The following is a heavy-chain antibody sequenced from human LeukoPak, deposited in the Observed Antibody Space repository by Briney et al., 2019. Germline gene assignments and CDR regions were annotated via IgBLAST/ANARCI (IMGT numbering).Heavy chain of an antibody. J-gene: IGHJ4*02. D-gene: IGHD2-2*01. Sequence: SETLSLTCTVSGGSISSYYWSWIRQPAGKGLEWIGRIYTSGSTNYNPSLKSRVTMSVDTSTNQFSLKLTSVTAADTAVYYCAREINNLGYYSSTSCYHDYWGQGTLVTVSS. CDR1: GGSISSYY. CDR3: AREINNLGYYSSTSCYHDY. CDR2: IYTSGST. V-gene: IGHV4-4*07.